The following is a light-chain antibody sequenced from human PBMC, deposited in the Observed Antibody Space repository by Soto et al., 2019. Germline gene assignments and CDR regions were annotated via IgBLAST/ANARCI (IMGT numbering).Light chain of an antibody. J-gene: IGLJ1*01. CDR3: GSWDSSLSDYV. Sequence: QSLMTHPHSVPAAAGQKVTISGSGSSSNIGGNSVSWYQQLPGTAPKLLIYDDNKRPSGIPDRFSGSKSGTSATLGITGFQTGDEPDYYCGSWDSSLSDYVFGTGTKVTVL. CDR1: SSNIGGNS. V-gene: IGLV1-51*01. CDR2: DDN.